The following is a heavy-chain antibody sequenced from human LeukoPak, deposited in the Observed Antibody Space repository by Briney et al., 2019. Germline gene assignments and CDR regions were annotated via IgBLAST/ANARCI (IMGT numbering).Heavy chain of an antibody. D-gene: IGHD6-6*01. Sequence: GRSLRLSCAASGFTFSSYGMHWVRQAPGKGLEWVSAISGSGGSTYYADSVKGRFTISRDNSKNTLYLQMNSLRAEDTAVYYCAKDQSSSGKNFDYWGQGTLVTVSS. CDR1: GFTFSSYG. V-gene: IGHV3-23*01. CDR2: ISGSGGST. CDR3: AKDQSSSGKNFDY. J-gene: IGHJ4*02.